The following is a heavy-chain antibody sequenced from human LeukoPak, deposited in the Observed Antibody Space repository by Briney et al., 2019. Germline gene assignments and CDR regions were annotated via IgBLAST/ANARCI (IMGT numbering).Heavy chain of an antibody. J-gene: IGHJ4*02. CDR3: ARSHLLWFGEFGGPDY. Sequence: SETLSLTCAVYGGSFSGYYWSWIRQPPGKGLEWIGEINHSGSTNYNPSLESRVTISVDTSKNQFSLKLSSVTAADTAVYYCARSHLLWFGEFGGPDYWGQGTLVTVSS. CDR1: GGSFSGYY. CDR2: INHSGST. D-gene: IGHD3-10*01. V-gene: IGHV4-34*01.